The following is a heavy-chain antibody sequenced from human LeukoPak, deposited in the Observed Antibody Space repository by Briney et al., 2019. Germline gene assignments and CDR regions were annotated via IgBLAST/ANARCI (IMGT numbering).Heavy chain of an antibody. CDR2: IYYSGST. J-gene: IGHJ5*02. Sequence: SETLSLTCTVSGGSISSYYWSWIRQPPGKGLEWIGYIYYSGSTNYNPSLKSRVTISVDTSKNQFSLKLSSVTAADTAVYYCARDVSPHGSGRDNWFDPWGQGTLVTVSS. V-gene: IGHV4-59*01. CDR3: ARDVSPHGSGRDNWFDP. CDR1: GGSISSYY. D-gene: IGHD3-10*01.